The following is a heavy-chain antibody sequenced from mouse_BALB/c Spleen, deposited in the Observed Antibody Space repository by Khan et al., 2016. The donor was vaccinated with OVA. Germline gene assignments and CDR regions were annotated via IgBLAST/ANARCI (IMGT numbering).Heavy chain of an antibody. CDR2: RWSAGST. CDR1: GFSLNNYS. CDR3: PRRGYGYGRGALFAY. Sequence: QVQLKQPGPGLVQPSQSLSITCTVSGFSLNNYSVHWVRQSPGKGLEWLGVRWSAGSTDYNAAFISRLTISKDNSRSQVFLKMNSLQPNDTAIYGCPRRGYGYGRGALFAYWGQGTLVTVSA. D-gene: IGHD2-14*01. V-gene: IGHV2-2*02. J-gene: IGHJ3*01.